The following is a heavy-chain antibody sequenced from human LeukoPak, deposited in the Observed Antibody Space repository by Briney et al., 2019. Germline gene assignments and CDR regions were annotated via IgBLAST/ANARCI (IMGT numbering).Heavy chain of an antibody. CDR2: INSDGSST. Sequence: PGGSLRLSCGASGFTFSSYWMHWVRQAPGKGLVWVSRINSDGSSTAYAGPVKGRFTISRDNAKNTLYLQMNSLRAEDTAVYFCARDLSTTWRPEDAFDIWGQGTMVTVSS. V-gene: IGHV3-74*01. CDR1: GFTFSSYW. D-gene: IGHD1-14*01. J-gene: IGHJ3*02. CDR3: ARDLSTTWRPEDAFDI.